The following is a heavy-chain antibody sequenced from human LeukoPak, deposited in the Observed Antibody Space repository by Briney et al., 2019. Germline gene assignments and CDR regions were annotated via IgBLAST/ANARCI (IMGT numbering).Heavy chain of an antibody. CDR3: ARVSRRYCSSTSCYWVFDY. CDR1: GFIFSDHW. Sequence: GGSLRLSCAASGFIFSDHWMHWVRQAPGKGLEWVATINRDGSEKWYLDSVRGRFTISRDNAKNSLYLQMNSLRAEDTAVYYCARVSRRYCSSTSCYWVFDYWGQGTLVTVSS. J-gene: IGHJ4*02. D-gene: IGHD2-2*01. CDR2: INRDGSEK. V-gene: IGHV3-7*01.